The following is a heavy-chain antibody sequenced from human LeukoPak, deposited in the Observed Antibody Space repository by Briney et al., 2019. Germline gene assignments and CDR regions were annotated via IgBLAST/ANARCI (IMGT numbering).Heavy chain of an antibody. V-gene: IGHV1-46*01. Sequence: ASVKVSCKASGYTFTSYYTHWVRQAPGQGLEWMGIINPSGGSTSYAQKFQGRVTMTRDTSTSTVYMELSSLRSEDTAVYYCARDARERSAGYSYGYWGQGTLVTVSS. CDR3: ARDARERSAGYSYGY. CDR2: INPSGGST. D-gene: IGHD5-18*01. J-gene: IGHJ4*02. CDR1: GYTFTSYY.